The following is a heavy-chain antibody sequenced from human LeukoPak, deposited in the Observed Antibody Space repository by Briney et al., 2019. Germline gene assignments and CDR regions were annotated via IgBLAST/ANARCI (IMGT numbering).Heavy chain of an antibody. CDR1: GGTFSSYA. CDR2: IIPIFGTA. D-gene: IGHD2-15*01. J-gene: IGHJ4*02. V-gene: IGHV1-69*05. Sequence: GSSVKVSCKASGGTFSSYAISWLRQAPGQGLEWMGGIIPIFGTANYAQKFQGRVTITTDESTSTAYMELSSLRSEDTAVYYCARDCSGGSCYPYAGYWGQGTLVTVSS. CDR3: ARDCSGGSCYPYAGY.